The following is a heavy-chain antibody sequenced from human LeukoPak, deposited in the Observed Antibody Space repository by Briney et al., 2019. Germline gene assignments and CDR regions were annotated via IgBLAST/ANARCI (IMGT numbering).Heavy chain of an antibody. D-gene: IGHD5-12*01. CDR3: AKGYVTYGYFDC. CDR1: GFTVSSNY. V-gene: IGHV3-53*01. CDR2: IYSGGST. J-gene: IGHJ4*02. Sequence: GGSLRLSCAASGFTVSSNYMSWVRQAPGKGLEWVSVIYSGGSTFYADSVKGRFTISRDNSKNTLFLQMNSLRAGDTAVYYCAKGYVTYGYFDCWGQGTLVTVSS.